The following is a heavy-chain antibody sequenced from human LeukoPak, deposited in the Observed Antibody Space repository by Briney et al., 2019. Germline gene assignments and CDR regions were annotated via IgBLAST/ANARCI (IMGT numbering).Heavy chain of an antibody. D-gene: IGHD3-22*01. V-gene: IGHV3-21*01. CDR3: GNYDSRGYGGY. J-gene: IGHJ4*02. CDR2: ISSSSSYI. Sequence: PGGSLRLSCAASGFTFSSYEMNWVRQAPGKGLEWVSSISSSSSYIYYADSAKGRFTISRDNAKNSLYLQMNSLRAEDTAEYYCGNYDSRGYGGYWGQGTLVTVSS. CDR1: GFTFSSYE.